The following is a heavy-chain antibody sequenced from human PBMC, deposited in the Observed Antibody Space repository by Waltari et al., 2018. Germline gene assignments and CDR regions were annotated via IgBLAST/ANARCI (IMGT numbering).Heavy chain of an antibody. CDR1: GYTFKSYA. V-gene: IGHV1-18*01. Sequence: VQLVQSETEVKKPGASVMVSCKTSGYTFKSYAFSWGRQAPGQGLEGMGWVSGDNGDTFYAQNFQDRLTMTTETSTTTTYMELRNLRSDDTAIYYCARVSTNNGPGDLDYWGQGTLVTVSA. CDR2: VSGDNGDT. CDR3: ARVSTNNGPGDLDY. J-gene: IGHJ4*02. D-gene: IGHD2-8*01.